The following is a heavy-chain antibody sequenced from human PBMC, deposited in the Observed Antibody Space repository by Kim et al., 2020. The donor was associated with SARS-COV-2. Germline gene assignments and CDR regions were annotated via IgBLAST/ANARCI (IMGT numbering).Heavy chain of an antibody. J-gene: IGHJ4*02. Sequence: GGSLRLSCAASGFTFSNAWMSWVRQAPGKGLEWVGRIKSKTDGGTTDYAAPVKGRFTISRDDSKNTLYLQMNSLKTEDTAVYYCTSEYNWNDPSDYWGQGTLVTVSS. CDR2: IKSKTDGGTT. V-gene: IGHV3-15*01. CDR1: GFTFSNAW. CDR3: TSEYNWNDPSDY. D-gene: IGHD1-20*01.